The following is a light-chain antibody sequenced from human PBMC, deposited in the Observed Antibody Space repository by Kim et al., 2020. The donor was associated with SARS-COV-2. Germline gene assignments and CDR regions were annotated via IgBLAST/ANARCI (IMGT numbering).Light chain of an antibody. CDR1: STNIGSNT. CDR3: VAWDDRLNAYV. J-gene: IGLJ6*01. CDR2: NNN. Sequence: QSVLTQPPSESGTPEQRVTISYSGSSTNIGSNTVNWYKQLPETAPKLLIYNNNKRPSGVPDRFSGSKSCTSASLAISGLQSEDEADYYCVAWDDRLNAYVFGRGTQVTVL. V-gene: IGLV1-44*01.